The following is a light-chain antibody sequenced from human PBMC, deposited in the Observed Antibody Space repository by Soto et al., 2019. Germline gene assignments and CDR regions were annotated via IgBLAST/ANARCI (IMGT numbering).Light chain of an antibody. V-gene: IGKV1-39*01. CDR3: QQSYSTPPT. CDR2: AAS. J-gene: IGKJ1*01. CDR1: QSISSY. Sequence: DIQMTQSPSSLSASVGDRVTITCRASQSISSYLNWYRQKPVKAPKLLIYAASSLQSGVPSRFSGSGSGTDFTLTISRLQPEDFPTYYCQQSYSTPPTFGQGTKVEIK.